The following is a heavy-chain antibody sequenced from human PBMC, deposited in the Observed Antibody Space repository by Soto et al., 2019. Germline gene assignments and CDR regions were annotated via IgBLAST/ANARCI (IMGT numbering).Heavy chain of an antibody. Sequence: EVQLLESGGGLVQPGGSLRLSCAASGFTFSSYAMSWVRQAPGKGLEWVSAISGSGGSTYYADSVKGRFTISRDNSKNTLYLQMNSLRAEDTAVYYCAKANYYDSSGYFNFDYWGQGTLVTVSS. V-gene: IGHV3-23*01. J-gene: IGHJ4*02. CDR1: GFTFSSYA. CDR2: ISGSGGST. D-gene: IGHD3-22*01. CDR3: AKANYYDSSGYFNFDY.